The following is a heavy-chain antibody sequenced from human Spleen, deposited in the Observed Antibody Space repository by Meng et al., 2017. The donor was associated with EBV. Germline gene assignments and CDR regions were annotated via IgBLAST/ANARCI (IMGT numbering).Heavy chain of an antibody. CDR3: ARVGGGEVATFDY. D-gene: IGHD5-24*01. Sequence: QLVQSGAGVKKPVSSMKVSCKASGGSVSSYSFSWVRQAPGQGLEWMAGIIPLFGTSNYAQKFQDRVTISADESTTTVYLELSSLRSQDTAVYFCARVGGGEVATFDYWGQGTLVTVSS. CDR2: IIPLFGTS. V-gene: IGHV1-69*01. CDR1: GGSVSSYS. J-gene: IGHJ4*02.